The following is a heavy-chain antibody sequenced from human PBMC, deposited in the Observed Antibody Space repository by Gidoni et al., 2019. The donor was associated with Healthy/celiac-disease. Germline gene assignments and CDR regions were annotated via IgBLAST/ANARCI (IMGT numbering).Heavy chain of an antibody. CDR3: ARGAAAGPNYGMDV. CDR2: IYPGDSDT. Sequence: EVQLVQSGAEVKKRGESLQISCQGPGYSLTSYWIGWVRQMPGNGREWMGIIYPGDSDTRYRQSVHGQVTISADKSISTAYLQWSSLKASDTAMYYCARGAAAGPNYGMDVWGQGTTVTVSS. D-gene: IGHD6-13*01. J-gene: IGHJ6*02. V-gene: IGHV5-51*01. CDR1: GYSLTSYW.